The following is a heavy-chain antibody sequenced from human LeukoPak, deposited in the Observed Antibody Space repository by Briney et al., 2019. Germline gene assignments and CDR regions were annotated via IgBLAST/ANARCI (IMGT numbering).Heavy chain of an antibody. CDR1: GFTFSSYA. D-gene: IGHD6-13*01. CDR3: AAGRN. J-gene: IGHJ4*02. V-gene: IGHV3-7*01. Sequence: PGGSLRLSCAASGFTFSSYAMTWVRQAPGKGPEWVANIKQDGSDKYYVASVKGRFTIPRDNAKNSLYLQMNSLRAEDTAVYYCAAGRNWGQGTLVTVSS. CDR2: IKQDGSDK.